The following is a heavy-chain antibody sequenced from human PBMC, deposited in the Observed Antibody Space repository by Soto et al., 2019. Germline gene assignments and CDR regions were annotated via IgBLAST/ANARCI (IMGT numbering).Heavy chain of an antibody. J-gene: IGHJ4*02. Sequence: EVQLVESGGGLVKPGGSLRLSCAASGFTFSNAWMNWVRQAPAKGLEWVGRIKSKTDGGTTDYAAPVKGRFTISRDDSKNTLYLQMNSLKTEDTAVYYCTTRSSSQTVQFDYWGQGTLVTVSS. CDR1: GFTFSNAW. V-gene: IGHV3-15*01. D-gene: IGHD6-6*01. CDR3: TTRSSSQTVQFDY. CDR2: IKSKTDGGTT.